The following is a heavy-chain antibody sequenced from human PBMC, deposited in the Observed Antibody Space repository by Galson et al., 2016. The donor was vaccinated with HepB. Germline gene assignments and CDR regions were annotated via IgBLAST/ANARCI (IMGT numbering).Heavy chain of an antibody. V-gene: IGHV3-15*01. D-gene: IGHD3-10*01. Sequence: SLRLSCAASGFTFSSYAMSRIRQTPGKGLEWVGRIKSKTDGGTIEYAAPVKGRFTISRDDSKNTLYLQMNSLKTEDTAVYYCTTGPTDTMVRGVVDYWGQGTLVTVSS. CDR2: IKSKTDGGTI. CDR3: TTGPTDTMVRGVVDY. CDR1: GFTFSSYA. J-gene: IGHJ4*02.